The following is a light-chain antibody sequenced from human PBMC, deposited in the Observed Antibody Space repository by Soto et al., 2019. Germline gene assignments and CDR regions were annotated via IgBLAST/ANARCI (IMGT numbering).Light chain of an antibody. CDR3: QQRSNWPLT. J-gene: IGKJ1*01. CDR2: QTS. CDR1: QYIDTR. V-gene: IGKV3-11*01. Sequence: EMVLTQSPATLSSFPGYIVTLSSRASQYIDTRLAWYQHRPGQAPRLLIYQTSIRAAGIPARFSASGSGTEFALTISSLQPEDFAVYYCQQRSNWPLTFGQGTKVDI.